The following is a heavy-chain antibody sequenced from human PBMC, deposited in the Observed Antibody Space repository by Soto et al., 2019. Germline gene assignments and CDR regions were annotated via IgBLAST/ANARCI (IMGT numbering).Heavy chain of an antibody. CDR2: ISGSGGST. Sequence: GGSLRLSCAASGFTFSSYAMSWVRQAPGKGLEWVSAISGSGGSTYYADSVKGRFTISRDNSKNTLYLQMNSLRAEDTAVYYCATHGVAAKTYYYYYYGMDVWGQGTTVTVSS. V-gene: IGHV3-23*01. CDR3: ATHGVAAKTYYYYYYGMDV. D-gene: IGHD2-15*01. J-gene: IGHJ6*02. CDR1: GFTFSSYA.